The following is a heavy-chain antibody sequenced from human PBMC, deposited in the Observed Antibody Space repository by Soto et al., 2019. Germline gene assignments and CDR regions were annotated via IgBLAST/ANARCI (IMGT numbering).Heavy chain of an antibody. D-gene: IGHD5-12*01. CDR2: ISSSGSTI. CDR3: ARVKRDGYKD. V-gene: IGHV3-48*04. J-gene: IGHJ4*02. CDR1: GFSFSSYG. Sequence: GGSLRISCAASGFSFSSYGMHWVRQYPGQGLGWVSYISSSGSTIYYAGSVKGRFTISRDNATDSLYLQMNSLRTEDTAVYDCARVKRDGYKDWGQGTLVTVAS.